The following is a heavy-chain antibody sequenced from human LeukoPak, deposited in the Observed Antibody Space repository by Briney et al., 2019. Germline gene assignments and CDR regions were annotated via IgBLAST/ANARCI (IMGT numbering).Heavy chain of an antibody. J-gene: IGHJ4*02. CDR2: ISGSGGST. CDR3: ARGMTYYYASGTNFHDWDFDY. V-gene: IGHV3-23*01. Sequence: PGGSLRLSCAASGFTFSSYAMSWVRQAPGKGLEWVSAISGSGGSTYYADSVKGRFTISRDNAKISLYLQMNSLRAEDTAVYYCARGMTYYYASGTNFHDWDFDYWGQGTLVTVSS. CDR1: GFTFSSYA. D-gene: IGHD3-10*01.